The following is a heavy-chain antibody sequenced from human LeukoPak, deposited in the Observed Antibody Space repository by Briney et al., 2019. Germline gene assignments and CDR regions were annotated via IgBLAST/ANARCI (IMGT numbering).Heavy chain of an antibody. V-gene: IGHV3-23*01. D-gene: IGHD3-10*01. J-gene: IGHJ4*02. CDR3: AKLDMPRGVFQDSNFDN. CDR1: GGSFSGYY. Sequence: ETLSLTCAVYGGSFSGYYWSWIRQPPGKGLEWVSSLSRSGASTYYADSVKGRFTISRDSSKNVVDLQMNSLRAEDTAVYYCAKLDMPRGVFQDSNFDNWGQGTLVTVSA. CDR2: LSRSGAST.